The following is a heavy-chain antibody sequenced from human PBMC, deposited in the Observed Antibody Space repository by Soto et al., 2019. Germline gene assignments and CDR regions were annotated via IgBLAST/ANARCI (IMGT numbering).Heavy chain of an antibody. D-gene: IGHD2-15*01. CDR1: GYTFTSYA. J-gene: IGHJ4*02. CDR2: INAGNGNT. Sequence: QVQLVQSGAEVKKPGASVKVSCKASGYTFTSYAMHWVRQAPGQRLEWMGWINAGNGNTKYSQKFQGRVTITRDTSASTAYMGLSSLRSEDTAVYYCARGPGGPDGPGDYWGQGALGTVSS. CDR3: ARGPGGPDGPGDY. V-gene: IGHV1-3*01.